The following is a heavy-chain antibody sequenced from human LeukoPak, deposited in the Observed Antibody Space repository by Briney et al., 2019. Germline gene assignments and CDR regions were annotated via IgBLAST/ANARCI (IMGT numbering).Heavy chain of an antibody. CDR1: GFTFSDYY. CDR3: AKGFYDSSGYYYEGASSTYYFDY. V-gene: IGHV3-11*01. J-gene: IGHJ4*02. D-gene: IGHD3-22*01. Sequence: PGGSLRLSCAASGFTFSDYYMSWIRQAPGKGLEWVSYISSSGSTIYYADSVKGRFTISRDNAKNSLYLQMNSLRAEDTALYYCAKGFYDSSGYYYEGASSTYYFDYWGQGTLVTVSS. CDR2: ISSSGSTI.